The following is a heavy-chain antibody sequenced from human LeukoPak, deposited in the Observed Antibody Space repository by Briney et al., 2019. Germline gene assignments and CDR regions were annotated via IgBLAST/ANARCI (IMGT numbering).Heavy chain of an antibody. CDR2: TYSGGNT. CDR1: GFTVTTNY. V-gene: IGHV3-66*01. Sequence: GGSLRLSCAASGFTVTTNYMSWVRQAPGKGLEWVSVTYSGGNTYYADSVKDRFTISRDNSKNTLYLQMNSLRAEDTAVYYCARDGSGDAFDIWGQGTMVTVSS. J-gene: IGHJ3*02. D-gene: IGHD3-10*01. CDR3: ARDGSGDAFDI.